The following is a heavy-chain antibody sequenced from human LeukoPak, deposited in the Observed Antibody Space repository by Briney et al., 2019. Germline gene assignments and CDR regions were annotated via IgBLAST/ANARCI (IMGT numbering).Heavy chain of an antibody. J-gene: IGHJ4*02. CDR2: IYYSGST. CDR1: GGSISSSSYY. Sequence: PSETLSLTCTVSGGSISSSSYYWGWIRQPPGKGLEWIGSIYYSGSTYYNPSLKSRVTISVDTSKNQFSLKLSSVTAADTAVYYCARLNGYYDSSGYYSPSYFDYWGQGTLVTVSS. V-gene: IGHV4-39*01. D-gene: IGHD3-22*01. CDR3: ARLNGYYDSSGYYSPSYFDY.